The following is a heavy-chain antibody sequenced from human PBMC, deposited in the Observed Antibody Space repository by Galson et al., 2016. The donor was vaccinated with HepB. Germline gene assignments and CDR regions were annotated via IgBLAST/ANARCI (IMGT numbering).Heavy chain of an antibody. D-gene: IGHD6-19*01. Sequence: SLRLSCAASGFTFVDYTMHWVRLVPGKGLEWVSLINWHDSTTHYAASVKGRITISRDNNKDSPYPQMNALRPEDTALYYCVKGGQWLTESWGQGTLVTVSS. CDR2: INWHDSTT. CDR3: VKGGQWLTES. V-gene: IGHV3-43*01. CDR1: GFTFVDYT. J-gene: IGHJ5*02.